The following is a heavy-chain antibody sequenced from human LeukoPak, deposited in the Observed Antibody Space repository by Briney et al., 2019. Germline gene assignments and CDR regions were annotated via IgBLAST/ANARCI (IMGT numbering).Heavy chain of an antibody. D-gene: IGHD3-10*01. CDR1: GGSISSYY. J-gene: IGHJ6*03. Sequence: SETLSLTCTVAGGSISSYYWSWIRQPPGKGLKWIGYIYYTGSTNYNPSLKSRVTISVDTSKNQFSLKLSSVTAADTAVYYCARVEEGYGSGRRENYFYYYMDVWGKGTTVTISS. CDR2: IYYTGST. CDR3: ARVEEGYGSGRRENYFYYYMDV. V-gene: IGHV4-59*01.